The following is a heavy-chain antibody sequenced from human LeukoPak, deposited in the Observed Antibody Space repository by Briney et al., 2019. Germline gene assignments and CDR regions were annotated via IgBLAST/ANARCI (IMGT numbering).Heavy chain of an antibody. J-gene: IGHJ6*02. CDR1: GGSISSGDYY. V-gene: IGHV4-30-4*01. CDR2: IYYSGST. CDR3: ARVPLGYYGMDV. Sequence: SETLSLTCTVSGGSISSGDYYWSWIRQPPGKGLEWIGYIYYSGSTYYNPSLKSRVTISVDTSKNQFSLKLSSVTAADTAAYYCARVPLGYYGMDVWGQGTTVTVSS.